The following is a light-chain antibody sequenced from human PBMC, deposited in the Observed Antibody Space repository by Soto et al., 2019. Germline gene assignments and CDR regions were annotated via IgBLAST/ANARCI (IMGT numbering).Light chain of an antibody. CDR3: QQRKTWPPIT. J-gene: IGKJ5*01. V-gene: IGKV3-11*01. CDR1: QNVEGY. Sequence: EIELTQPPATLSLSPGERATLSCRASQNVEGYLAWYQQKPGQAPRLLIYDASNRAPGIPARFSGSGSGTDFTLTISSLEPEDFAVYYCQQRKTWPPITFGQGTRLEIK. CDR2: DAS.